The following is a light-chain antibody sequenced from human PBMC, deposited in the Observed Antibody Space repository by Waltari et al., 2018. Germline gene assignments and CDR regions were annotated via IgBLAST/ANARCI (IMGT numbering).Light chain of an antibody. Sequence: QSALTQPRSVSGSPGQSVTISCTGTSSDVGAYNYVSWYQQHPGKAPKLMIYEVGKRPAGVPARFSGSKSGNTASLTISGLQAEDEADYYCCSHAGSSVVFGGGTKLTVL. CDR2: EVG. J-gene: IGLJ2*01. CDR3: CSHAGSSVV. CDR1: SSDVGAYNY. V-gene: IGLV2-11*01.